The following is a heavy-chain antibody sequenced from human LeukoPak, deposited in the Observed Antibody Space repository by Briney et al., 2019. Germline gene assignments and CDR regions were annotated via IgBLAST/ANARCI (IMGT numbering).Heavy chain of an antibody. D-gene: IGHD3-3*01. V-gene: IGHV4-59*01. CDR3: ARDRYNFWSGYKYYYGMDV. Sequence: KPSETLSLTCTDSGGSIHNYYWSWIRQPPGKGLEWIGFIDDSGTTTYNPSLKSRVTISVDTSKNHFSLNLTSVTAADTAVYHCARDRYNFWSGYKYYYGMDVWGQGTTVTVSS. CDR2: IDDSGTT. J-gene: IGHJ6*02. CDR1: GGSIHNYY.